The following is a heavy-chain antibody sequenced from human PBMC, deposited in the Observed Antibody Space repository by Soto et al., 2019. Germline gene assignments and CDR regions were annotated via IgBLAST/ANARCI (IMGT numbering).Heavy chain of an antibody. CDR1: GGSFSGYY. CDR3: ARGHVIIIAAAGPRLNWVDP. J-gene: IGHJ5*02. D-gene: IGHD6-13*01. CDR2: INHSGST. V-gene: IGHV4-34*01. Sequence: PSETLSRTCAVYGGSFSGYYWRWIRQSPGKGLEWIGEINHSGSTSYNPSLKSRVSISVATSKNQFSLNLRSVTAADPAVYYCARGHVIIIAAAGPRLNWVDPWGQGTPVTVSS.